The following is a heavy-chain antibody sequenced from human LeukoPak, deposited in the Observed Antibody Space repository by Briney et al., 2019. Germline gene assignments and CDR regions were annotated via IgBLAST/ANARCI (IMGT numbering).Heavy chain of an antibody. CDR2: ISGSGGST. D-gene: IGHD3-10*01. CDR1: GFTFSSYA. V-gene: IGHV3-23*01. Sequence: GGSLRLSCAASGFTFSSYAMSWVRQAPGKGLEWVSAISGSGGSTYYADSVKGRFTISRDNSKNTLYLQMNSLRAEDTAVYYCAKGGSGSYPGAYYFDYWGQGTLVTVSS. J-gene: IGHJ4*02. CDR3: AKGGSGSYPGAYYFDY.